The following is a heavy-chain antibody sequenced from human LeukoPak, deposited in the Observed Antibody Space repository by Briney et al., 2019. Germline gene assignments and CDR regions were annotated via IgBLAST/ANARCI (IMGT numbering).Heavy chain of an antibody. J-gene: IGHJ5*02. Sequence: ASVKVSCKASGYTFPNYDIYWVRHAAGQGLEWMGWMNPNTGNTITAQKFQARVTFSSDTSITTAYMELSSLTSDDTAVYYCARGHVIPGENWLDPWGQGTLVTVSS. V-gene: IGHV1-8*03. CDR2: MNPNTGNT. CDR3: ARGHVIPGENWLDP. D-gene: IGHD3-16*02. CDR1: GYTFPNYD.